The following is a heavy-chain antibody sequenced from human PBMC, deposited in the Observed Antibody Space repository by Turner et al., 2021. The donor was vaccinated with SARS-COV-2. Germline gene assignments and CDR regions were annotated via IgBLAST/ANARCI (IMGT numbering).Heavy chain of an antibody. V-gene: IGHV4-39*01. CDR3: ARQVRGYSYAFSFDY. CDR1: GGPISSSSYY. D-gene: IGHD5-18*01. CDR2: IYYSGST. J-gene: IGHJ4*02. Sequence: QVHLQESGPGLVKPSETLSLTCTVSGGPISSSSYYWGWIRQPPGKGLEWIGNIYYSGSTYYNPSLKSRVTISVDTSKNQFSLKLSSVTAADTAVFYCARQVRGYSYAFSFDYWGQGTLVTVSS.